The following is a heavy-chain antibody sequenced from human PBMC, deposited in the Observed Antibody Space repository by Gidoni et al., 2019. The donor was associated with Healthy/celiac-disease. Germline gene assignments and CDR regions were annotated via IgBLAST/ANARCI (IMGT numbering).Heavy chain of an antibody. Sequence: EVQLVESGGGLVKPGGSLRLSCAASGFTFSSYSMNWVRQAPGKGLEWVSSISSSSSYIYYADSVKGRFTISRDNAKNSLYLQMNSLRAEDTAVYYCASLDGPNYYYYYMDVWGKGTTVTVSS. CDR1: GFTFSSYS. CDR2: ISSSSSYI. J-gene: IGHJ6*03. CDR3: ASLDGPNYYYYYMDV. V-gene: IGHV3-21*01. D-gene: IGHD1-1*01.